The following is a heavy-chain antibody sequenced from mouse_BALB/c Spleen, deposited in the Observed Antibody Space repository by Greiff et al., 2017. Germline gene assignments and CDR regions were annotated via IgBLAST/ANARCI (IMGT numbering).Heavy chain of an antibody. Sequence: EVQLQQSGPGLVKPSQSLSLTCTVTGYSITSDYAWIWIRQFPGNQLEWMGYISYSGSTSYNPSLKSRISITRDTSKNQFFLQLNSVTTEDTATYYCARREYDYYAMDYWGQGTSVTVSS. D-gene: IGHD2-14*01. CDR3: ARREYDYYAMDY. V-gene: IGHV3-2*02. J-gene: IGHJ4*01. CDR1: GYSITSDYA. CDR2: ISYSGST.